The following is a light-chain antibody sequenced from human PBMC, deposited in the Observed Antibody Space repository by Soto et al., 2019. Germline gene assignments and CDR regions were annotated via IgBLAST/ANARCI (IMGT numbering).Light chain of an antibody. CDR2: TNN. V-gene: IGLV1-44*01. CDR3: ATWDDSLNNWV. Sequence: QSVLTQPPSASGTPGQRVTISCSGTNSNIGTNPVNWYQQLPGTAPKLLIYTNNQRPSGVPDRFSGSKSGASASLAIIGLQSDDEADYYCATWDDSLNNWVFGGGTKLTVL. CDR1: NSNIGTNP. J-gene: IGLJ3*02.